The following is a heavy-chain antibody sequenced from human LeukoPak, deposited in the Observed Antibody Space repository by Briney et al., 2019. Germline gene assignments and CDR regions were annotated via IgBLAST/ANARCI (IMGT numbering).Heavy chain of an antibody. Sequence: GGSLRLSCAASGFTFSSYDMTWVRQAPGRGLEWVSSIRPSGDNTYYADSVKGRFTVSRDNSKNTLYLQMNSLRAEDTAVYYCASTTRGGTYYYYMDVWGKGTTVTISS. J-gene: IGHJ6*03. CDR1: GFTFSSYD. V-gene: IGHV3-23*01. CDR3: ASTTRGGTYYYYMDV. CDR2: IRPSGDNT. D-gene: IGHD3-10*01.